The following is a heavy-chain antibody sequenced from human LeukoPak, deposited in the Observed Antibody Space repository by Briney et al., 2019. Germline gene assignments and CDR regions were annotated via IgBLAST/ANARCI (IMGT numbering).Heavy chain of an antibody. CDR1: GYTFTSYY. Sequence: ASVKVSCKASGYTFTSYYMHWVRRAPGQGLEWMGIINPSGGSTSYAQKFQGRVTMTRDTSTSTVYMELSSLRSEDTAVYYCARGGGLGTTPRPSADYYCGMDVWGQGTTVTVSS. J-gene: IGHJ6*02. D-gene: IGHD4-11*01. CDR3: ARGGGLGTTPRPSADYYCGMDV. CDR2: INPSGGST. V-gene: IGHV1-46*01.